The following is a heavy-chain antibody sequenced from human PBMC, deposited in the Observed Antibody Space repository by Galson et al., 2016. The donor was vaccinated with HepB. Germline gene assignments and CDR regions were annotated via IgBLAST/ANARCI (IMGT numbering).Heavy chain of an antibody. CDR3: ARDSAGSSSWCDY. CDR1: GFTFSTHG. V-gene: IGHV3-33*01. J-gene: IGHJ4*02. CDR2: IWYDGSNK. D-gene: IGHD2-8*02. Sequence: SLRLSCAASGFTFSTHGMHWVRQAPGKGLEWVAVIWYDGSNKYYVDSVKGRFTISRDNSESAVYLHMNSLTAEDTAVYYCARDSAGSSSWCDYWGQGTLVTVSS.